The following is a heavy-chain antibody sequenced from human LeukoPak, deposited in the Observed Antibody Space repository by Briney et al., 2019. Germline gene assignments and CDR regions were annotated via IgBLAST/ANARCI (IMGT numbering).Heavy chain of an antibody. V-gene: IGHV1-18*01. J-gene: IGHJ5*02. CDR3: ARVGRDCSDTSCYWADWFDP. D-gene: IGHD2-2*01. CDR2: ISGSTGST. CDR1: GYTFSSYG. Sequence: ASVKVSCKASGYTFSSYGITWVREAPEQGPEWMGWISGSTGSTHYAQTVQGRVTMTTDTSTGTAYMELRSLRSDDTAVYYCARVGRDCSDTSCYWADWFDPWGQGTLVIVSS.